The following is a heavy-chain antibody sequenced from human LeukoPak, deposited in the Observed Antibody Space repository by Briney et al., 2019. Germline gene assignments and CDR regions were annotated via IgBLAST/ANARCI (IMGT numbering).Heavy chain of an antibody. J-gene: IGHJ4*02. V-gene: IGHV4-39*07. Sequence: SETLSLTCTVSGGSISSSSYYWGWIRQPPGKGLEWIGSIYYSGSTYYNPSLKSRVTISVDTSKNQFSLKLSSVTAADTAVYYCARAHYDFWSGYYTFDYWGQGTLVTVSS. CDR3: ARAHYDFWSGYYTFDY. D-gene: IGHD3-3*01. CDR2: IYYSGST. CDR1: GGSISSSSYY.